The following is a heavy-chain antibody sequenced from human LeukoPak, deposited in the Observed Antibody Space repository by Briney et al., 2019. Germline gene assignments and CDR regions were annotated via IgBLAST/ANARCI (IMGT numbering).Heavy chain of an antibody. CDR3: ARDPLFLGSTSPYFDY. CDR1: GFTFSSYA. J-gene: IGHJ4*02. Sequence: PGGSLRLSCAASGFTFSSYAMHWVRQAPGKGLEWVAVISYDGSNKYYADSVKGRFTISRDNSKNTLYLQMNSLRAEDTAVYYCARDPLFLGSTSPYFDYWGQGTLVTVSS. D-gene: IGHD2-2*01. V-gene: IGHV3-30-3*01. CDR2: ISYDGSNK.